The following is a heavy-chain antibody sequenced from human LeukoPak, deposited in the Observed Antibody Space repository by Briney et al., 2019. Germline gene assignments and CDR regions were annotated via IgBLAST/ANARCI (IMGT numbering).Heavy chain of an antibody. D-gene: IGHD3-3*01. CDR2: ISYDGSKK. CDR1: GFTFSGYA. V-gene: IGHV3-30-3*01. CDR3: ARVRAFWSGSKSPLYYMDV. Sequence: PGRSLRLSCAASGFTFSGYAMHWVRQAPGKGLEWVAVISYDGSKKYYADSVKGRFTISRDNSKNTLYLQMNSLRAEDTAVYYCARVRAFWSGSKSPLYYMDVWGKGTTVTVSS. J-gene: IGHJ6*03.